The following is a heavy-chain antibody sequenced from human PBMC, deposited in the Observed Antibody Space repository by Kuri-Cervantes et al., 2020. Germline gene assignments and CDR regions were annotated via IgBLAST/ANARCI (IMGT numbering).Heavy chain of an antibody. CDR3: ATMTTEPQTTPPPALDY. J-gene: IGHJ4*02. CDR1: GGSIRSSSYY. Sequence: SETLSLTCTVSGGSIRSSSYYWGWIRQPPGKGLEWIGSIYHSGSTYYNPSLKSRVTISVDKSKNQFSLKVSSVTAADTAVYYCATMTTEPQTTPPPALDYWGQGTLVTVSS. CDR2: IYHSGST. V-gene: IGHV4-39*07. D-gene: IGHD4-17*01.